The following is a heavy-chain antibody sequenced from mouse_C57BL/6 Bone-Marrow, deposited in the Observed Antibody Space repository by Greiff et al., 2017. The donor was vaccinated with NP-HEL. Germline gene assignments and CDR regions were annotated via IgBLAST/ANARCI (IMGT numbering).Heavy chain of an antibody. CDR1: GYTFTNYW. D-gene: IGHD2-4*01. V-gene: IGHV1-63*01. Sequence: VQLQQSGAELVRPGTSVKMSCKASGYTFTNYWIGWAKQRPGHGLEWIGDIYPGGGYTNYNEKFKGKATLTADKSSSTAYMQFSSLTSEDSAIYYCARSDDYDGRGPWFAYWGQGTLVTVSA. J-gene: IGHJ3*01. CDR3: ARSDDYDGRGPWFAY. CDR2: IYPGGGYT.